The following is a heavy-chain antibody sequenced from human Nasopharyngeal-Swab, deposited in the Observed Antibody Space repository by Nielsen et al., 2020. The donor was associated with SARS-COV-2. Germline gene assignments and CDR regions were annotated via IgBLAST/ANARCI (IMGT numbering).Heavy chain of an antibody. CDR3: ASFDY. V-gene: IGHV3-53*01. J-gene: IGHJ4*02. Sequence: VRQAPGKGLEWVPVIYSGGSTYYADSVKGRFTISRDNSKNTLYLQMNSLRAEDTAVYYCASFDYWGQGTLVTVSS. CDR2: IYSGGST.